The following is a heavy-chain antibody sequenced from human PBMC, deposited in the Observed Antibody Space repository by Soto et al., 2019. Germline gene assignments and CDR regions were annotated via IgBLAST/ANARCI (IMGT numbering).Heavy chain of an antibody. J-gene: IGHJ4*02. CDR2: IYYSGST. Sequence: TLSLTCTVSGGSISSGGYYWSWIRQHPGKGLEWIGYIYYSGSTYYNPSLKSRVTISVDTSKNQFSLKLSSVTAADTAVYYCAREKPYSSSWYHDYWGQGTLVTVSS. CDR3: AREKPYSSSWYHDY. CDR1: GGSISSGGYY. V-gene: IGHV4-31*03. D-gene: IGHD6-13*01.